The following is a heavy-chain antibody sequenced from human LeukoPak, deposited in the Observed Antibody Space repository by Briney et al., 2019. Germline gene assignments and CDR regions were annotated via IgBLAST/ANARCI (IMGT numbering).Heavy chain of an antibody. V-gene: IGHV3-64*01. J-gene: IGHJ4*02. CDR1: GFTFTNAW. D-gene: IGHD3-22*01. CDR2: ISSNGGST. Sequence: GGSLRLSCAAPGFTFTNAWMNWVRQAPGKGLEYVSAISSNGGSTYYANSVKGRFTISRDNSKNTLYLQMGSLRAEDMAVYYCARSYYYDSSGDFDYWGQGTLVTVSS. CDR3: ARSYYYDSSGDFDY.